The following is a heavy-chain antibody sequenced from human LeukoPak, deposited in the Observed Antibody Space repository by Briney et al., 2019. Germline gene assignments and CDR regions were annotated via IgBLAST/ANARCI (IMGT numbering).Heavy chain of an antibody. CDR2: ISGSGGST. CDR3: AKHNIDY. D-gene: IGHD1-1*01. Sequence: GGSLRLSCAASGFIVSGDLMSWVRQAPGKGLEWVSAISGSGGSTHYADSVKGRFTISRDNSKNTLYLQMNSLRAEDTAVYYCAKHNIDYWGQGTLVTVSP. J-gene: IGHJ4*02. V-gene: IGHV3-23*01. CDR1: GFIVSGDL.